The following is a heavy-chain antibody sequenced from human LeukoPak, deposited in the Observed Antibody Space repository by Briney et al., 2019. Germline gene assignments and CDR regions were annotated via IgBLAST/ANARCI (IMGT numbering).Heavy chain of an antibody. V-gene: IGHV3-49*04. Sequence: GGSLRLSCTASGFTFGDYAMSWVRQAPGKGLEWVGFIRSKAYGGTTECAASVKGRFTISRDDSKSIAYLQMNSLKTEDTAVYYCTRAREGYDILTGYFLWGQGTLVTVSS. D-gene: IGHD3-9*01. CDR1: GFTFGDYA. J-gene: IGHJ4*02. CDR2: IRSKAYGGTT. CDR3: TRAREGYDILTGYFL.